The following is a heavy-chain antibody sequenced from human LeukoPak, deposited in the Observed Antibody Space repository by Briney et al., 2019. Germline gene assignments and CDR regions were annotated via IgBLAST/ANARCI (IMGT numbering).Heavy chain of an antibody. CDR2: INAGNGNT. CDR1: GYTFTSYA. Sequence: ASVKVSCKASGYTFTSYAMHWVRQAPGQRLEWMGWINAGNGNTKYSQKFQGRVTITRDTSASTAYMELSSLRSEDTAVYYCARDRVVIHAFDIWGQGTMVTVSS. D-gene: IGHD3-22*01. CDR3: ARDRVVIHAFDI. V-gene: IGHV1-3*01. J-gene: IGHJ3*02.